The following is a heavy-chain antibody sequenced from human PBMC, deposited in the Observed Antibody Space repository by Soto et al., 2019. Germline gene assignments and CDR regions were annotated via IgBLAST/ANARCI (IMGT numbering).Heavy chain of an antibody. J-gene: IGHJ4*02. CDR2: ITWNSRVL. D-gene: IGHD3-3*01. CDR1: GLNFDDFA. CDR3: AKGRYDFWSPYYFDS. Sequence: EVQLVESGGRLVQPGRSLRLSCVGTGLNFDDFAMHWVRQAPGKGLEWVSGITWNSRVLAYADSVKGRFTISRDNARISLYLQMDSLRHDDTALYYCAKGRYDFWSPYYFDSWGQGTLVTVSS. V-gene: IGHV3-9*01.